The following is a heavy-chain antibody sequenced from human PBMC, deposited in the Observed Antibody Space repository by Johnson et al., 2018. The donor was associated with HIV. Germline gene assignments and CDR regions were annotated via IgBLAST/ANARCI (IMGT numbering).Heavy chain of an antibody. Sequence: QMLLVESGGGVVQPGRSLRLSCAASGFTFSSYGMHWVRQAPGKGPEWVSVIYSGGSTYYADSVKGRFTISRDNSKNTLYLQMNSLRAEDTAVYYCARDGYSSSSFGAFDIWGQGTMVTVSS. CDR3: ARDGYSSSSFGAFDI. CDR2: IYSGGST. J-gene: IGHJ3*02. V-gene: IGHV3-NL1*01. D-gene: IGHD6-6*01. CDR1: GFTFSSYG.